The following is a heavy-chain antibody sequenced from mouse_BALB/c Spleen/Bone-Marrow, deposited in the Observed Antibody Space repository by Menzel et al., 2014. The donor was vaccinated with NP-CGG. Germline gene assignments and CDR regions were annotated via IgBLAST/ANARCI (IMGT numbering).Heavy chain of an antibody. D-gene: IGHD1-2*01. CDR3: ARGGTTATWYIDV. J-gene: IGHJ1*01. CDR1: GFNIKDSY. V-gene: IGHV14-3*02. CDR2: IDPANGNT. Sequence: EVQLQQSGAELVKPGASVKLSCTASGFNIKDSYMHWVKQRPEQGLEWIGRIDPANGNTKYDPKFQGKATITADTSSNTAYLQSSSLTSEDTAVYYCARGGTTATWYIDVWGAGTTVTVSS.